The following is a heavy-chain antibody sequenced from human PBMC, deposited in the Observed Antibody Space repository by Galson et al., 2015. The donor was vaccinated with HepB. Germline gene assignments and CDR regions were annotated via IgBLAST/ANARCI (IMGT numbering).Heavy chain of an antibody. Sequence: SLRLSCAASGFTFSSYAMSWVRQAPGKGLEWVSAISGSGGSTYYADSVKGRFTISRDNSKNTLYLQMNSLRAEDTAVYYCAKDRDIVVVPAAIAYYFDYWGQGTLVTVSS. CDR2: ISGSGGST. J-gene: IGHJ4*02. CDR3: AKDRDIVVVPAAIAYYFDY. V-gene: IGHV3-23*01. CDR1: GFTFSSYA. D-gene: IGHD2-2*02.